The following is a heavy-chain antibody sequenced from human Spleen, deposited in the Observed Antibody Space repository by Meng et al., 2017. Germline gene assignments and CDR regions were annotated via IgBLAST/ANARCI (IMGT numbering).Heavy chain of an antibody. V-gene: IGHV5-51*01. D-gene: IGHD2-21*01. CDR1: GYSFSNYW. CDR3: ARHTVIYNDLSSLNY. CDR2: IFPGDSET. Sequence: GESLKISCRASGYSFSNYWIGWVRQMPGKGLELMGIIFPGDSETKYSPSLQGHVTISVDKSISTAYLQWSSLKASDTAIYYCARHTVIYNDLSSLNYWGQGTLVTVSS. J-gene: IGHJ4*02.